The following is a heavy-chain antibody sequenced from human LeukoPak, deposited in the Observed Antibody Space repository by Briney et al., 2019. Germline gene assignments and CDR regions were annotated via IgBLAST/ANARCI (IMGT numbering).Heavy chain of an antibody. D-gene: IGHD5-12*01. CDR2: ISAYNGNT. J-gene: IGHJ4*02. V-gene: IGHV1-18*01. CDR3: ARDRGGIVATIGGFDY. Sequence: PVASVKVSCKASGYTFTSYGISWVRQAPGQGLEWMGWISAYNGNTNYAQKLQGRVTMTRDTSISTAYMELSRLRSDDTAVYYCARDRGGIVATIGGFDYWGQGTLVTVSS. CDR1: GYTFTSYG.